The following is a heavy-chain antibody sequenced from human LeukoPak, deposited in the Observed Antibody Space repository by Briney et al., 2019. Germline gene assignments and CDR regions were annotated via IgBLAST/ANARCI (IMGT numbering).Heavy chain of an antibody. J-gene: IGHJ6*03. CDR3: ARDLRGSEGSHYYYMDV. CDR2: ISDSGST. Sequence: SETLSLTCSVFGGSISSYYWSWIRQPPGTGLEWIGYISDSGSTNYNPSLQSRLTISVDTSKNQFSLKLSSVNAADTAVYYCARDLRGSEGSHYYYMDVWGKGTTVTVSS. D-gene: IGHD3-10*01. V-gene: IGHV4-59*13. CDR1: GGSISSYY.